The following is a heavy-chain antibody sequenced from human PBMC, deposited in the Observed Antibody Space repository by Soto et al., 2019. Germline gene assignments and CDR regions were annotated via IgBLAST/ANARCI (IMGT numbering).Heavy chain of an antibody. J-gene: IGHJ5*02. CDR2: IIPIFGTA. Sequence: SVKVSCKASGGTFSSYAISWVRQAPGQGLEWMGGIIPIFGTANYAQKFQGRVTIIADESTSTAYMELSSLRSEDTAVYYCARVDPDFWTPSGPWGQGTLVTSPQ. CDR3: ARVDPDFWTPSGP. V-gene: IGHV1-69*13. D-gene: IGHD3-3*01. CDR1: GGTFSSYA.